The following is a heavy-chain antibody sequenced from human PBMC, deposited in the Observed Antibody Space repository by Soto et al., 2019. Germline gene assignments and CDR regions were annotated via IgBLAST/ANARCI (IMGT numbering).Heavy chain of an antibody. J-gene: IGHJ2*01. CDR2: ISPDKGCT. D-gene: IGHD2-15*01. Sequence: VQLVHSGAEVKEPGASVKVSCKASGYTFINFGITWVRQAPGQGLEWAGWISPDKGCTTYAEKFEGRVSLTADTSTNTAYVDVRGLNSDDTAVYYCASERDGGTGGSCPSAWYFDYWGRGTLVTVSS. CDR1: GYTFINFG. CDR3: ASERDGGTGGSCPSAWYFDY. V-gene: IGHV1-18*01.